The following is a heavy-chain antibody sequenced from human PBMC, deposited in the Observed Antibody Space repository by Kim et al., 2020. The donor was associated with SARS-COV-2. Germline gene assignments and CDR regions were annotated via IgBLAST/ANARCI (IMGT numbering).Heavy chain of an antibody. D-gene: IGHD3-10*01. J-gene: IGHJ4*02. Sequence: PYFMSRVTISVDTSKNQFSLKLSSVTAADTAVYYCARVIGRYGSGSYYKDWGQGTLVTVSS. CDR3: ARVIGRYGSGSYYKD. V-gene: IGHV4-39*07.